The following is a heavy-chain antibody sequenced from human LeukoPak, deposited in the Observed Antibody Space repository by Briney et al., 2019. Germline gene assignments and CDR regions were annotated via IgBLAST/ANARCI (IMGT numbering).Heavy chain of an antibody. CDR1: GFTFSDYY. D-gene: IGHD5-12*01. J-gene: IGHJ4*02. CDR3: ARVVSVATIPHFDY. CDR2: ISSSGSTI. V-gene: IGHV3-11*01. Sequence: GGSLRLSCAASGFTFSDYYMSWIRQAPGKGLEWVSYISSSGSTIYYADSVKGRFTISRDNAKNSLYLQMNSLRAEDTAVYYCARVVSVATIPHFDYWGQGTLVTVSS.